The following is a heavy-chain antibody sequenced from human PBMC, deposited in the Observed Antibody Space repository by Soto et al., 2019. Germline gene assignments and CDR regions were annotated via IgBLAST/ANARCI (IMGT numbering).Heavy chain of an antibody. D-gene: IGHD3-10*01. CDR3: ARAYYYGSGSYYSFDY. Sequence: PSETLSLTCTVSGGSISSGDYYWSWIRQPPGEGLEWIGYIYYSGSTYYNPSLKSRVTISVDTSKNQFSLKLSSVTAADTAVYYCARAYYYGSGSYYSFDYWGQGTLVTVSS. J-gene: IGHJ4*02. CDR1: GGSISSGDYY. V-gene: IGHV4-30-4*01. CDR2: IYYSGST.